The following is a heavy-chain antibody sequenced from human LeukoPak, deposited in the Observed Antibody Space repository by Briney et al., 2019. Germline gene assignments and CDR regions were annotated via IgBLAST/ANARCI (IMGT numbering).Heavy chain of an antibody. J-gene: IGHJ4*02. Sequence: GGSLRLSCAASGFTFSSYAMHWVRQAPGKGLEWVAVISYDGSNKYYADSVKGRFTISRDNSKNTLYLQMNSLRAEDTAVYYCARVDGYSEDYWGQGTLVTVSS. CDR2: ISYDGSNK. CDR3: ARVDGYSEDY. CDR1: GFTFSSYA. D-gene: IGHD2-15*01. V-gene: IGHV3-30-3*01.